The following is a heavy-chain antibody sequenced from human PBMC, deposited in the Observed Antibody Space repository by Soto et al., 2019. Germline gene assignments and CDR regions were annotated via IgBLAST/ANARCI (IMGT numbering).Heavy chain of an antibody. V-gene: IGHV3-30*04. CDR2: MSYDGTNK. CDR1: GFTFSNYA. J-gene: IGHJ6*02. D-gene: IGHD3-10*01. CDR3: ARDSDSGTYYHYDMDV. Sequence: QVQLVESGGGVVQPGRSLRLSCAASGFTFSNYAMHWVRQAPGKGLEWVAVMSYDGTNKYYADSVKDRFTISRDNSKETLYLQMNSLRGEDTAVYYCARDSDSGTYYHYDMDVWGQGTTVTVSS.